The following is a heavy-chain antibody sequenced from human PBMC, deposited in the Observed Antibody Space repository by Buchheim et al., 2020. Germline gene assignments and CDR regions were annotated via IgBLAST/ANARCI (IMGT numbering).Heavy chain of an antibody. Sequence: QVQLQESGPGLVRPSETLSLTCTVSGASVSSGGYYWDWIRQPPGKGLEWIGYIHDSGTTNYNPSLKSRVTISADTSQNQFSLEMNSVTAADTAVYYCARVYKSRLDFWSGYYADFDNWGQGTL. CDR3: ARVYKSRLDFWSGYYADFDN. D-gene: IGHD3-3*01. CDR2: IHDSGTT. CDR1: GASVSSGGYY. V-gene: IGHV4-61*08. J-gene: IGHJ4*02.